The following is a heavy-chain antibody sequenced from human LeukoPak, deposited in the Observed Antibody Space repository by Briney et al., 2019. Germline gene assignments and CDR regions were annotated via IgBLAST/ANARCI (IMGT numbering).Heavy chain of an antibody. D-gene: IGHD6-19*01. V-gene: IGHV3-23*01. J-gene: IGHJ4*02. CDR2: ISGSGGST. CDR1: GFTFSSYG. Sequence: PGGSLRLSCAASGFTFSSYGMSWVRQAPGKGLEWVSAISGSGGSTYYADSVKGRFTISRDNSKNTLYLQMNSLRTEDTALYYCAKGGTAVAGSYFDYWGQGTLVTVSS. CDR3: AKGGTAVAGSYFDY.